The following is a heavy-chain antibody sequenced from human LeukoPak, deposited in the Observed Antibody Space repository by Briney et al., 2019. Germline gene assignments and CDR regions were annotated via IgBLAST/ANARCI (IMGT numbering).Heavy chain of an antibody. J-gene: IGHJ4*02. D-gene: IGHD7-27*01. CDR2: IYPRGSA. CDR1: GGSISSGSYS. CDR3: ARFSPRAMGNYLDF. Sequence: SQTLSLTCAVSGGSISSGSYSWSWIRQPPGKGLEWIGYIYPRGSAYYNPSLKSRVILSLDKSANQFSLNLSSVTAADTAVYYCARFSPRAMGNYLDFWGQGTLVTVSS. V-gene: IGHV4-30-2*01.